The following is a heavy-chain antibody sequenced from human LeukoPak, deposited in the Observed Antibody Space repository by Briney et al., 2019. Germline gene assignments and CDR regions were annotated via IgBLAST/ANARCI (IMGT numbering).Heavy chain of an antibody. CDR3: ARDSYRYYFDY. J-gene: IGHJ4*02. Sequence: GGSLRLSCAASGFTVSSNYMSWVRQAPGKGLEWASVIYSGGSTFYADSVKGRFTISRDNSKNTLYLQMNSLRAEDTAVYYCARDSYRYYFDYWGQGTLVTVSS. V-gene: IGHV3-66*01. CDR2: IYSGGST. D-gene: IGHD2-2*01. CDR1: GFTVSSNY.